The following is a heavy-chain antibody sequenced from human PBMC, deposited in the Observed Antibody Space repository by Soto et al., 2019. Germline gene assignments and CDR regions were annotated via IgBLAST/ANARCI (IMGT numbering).Heavy chain of an antibody. CDR1: GGSIRSGVYS. J-gene: IGHJ4*02. CDR3: AGGIAARPLGY. Sequence: QLQLQESGSGLVKPSQTLSLTCAVSGGSIRSGVYSCSWIRQPPGKGLEWIGYIYHSGSTYYNPSLKSRVTISVDRSKNQFSVKLSSVTAADTAVYYCAGGIAARPLGYWGQGTLVTVSS. CDR2: IYHSGST. D-gene: IGHD6-6*01. V-gene: IGHV4-30-2*01.